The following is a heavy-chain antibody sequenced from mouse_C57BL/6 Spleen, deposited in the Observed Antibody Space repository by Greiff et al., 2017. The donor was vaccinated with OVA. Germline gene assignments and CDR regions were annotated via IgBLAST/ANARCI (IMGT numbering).Heavy chain of an antibody. CDR1: GYAFSSYW. Sequence: QVQLQQSGAELVKPGASVKISCKASGYAFSSYWMNGVKQRPGKGLEWIGQIYPGDGDTNYNGKFKGKATLTADKSSSTAYMQLSSLTSEDSAVYFCAANWDYFDYWGQGTTLTVSS. CDR2: IYPGDGDT. CDR3: AANWDYFDY. V-gene: IGHV1-80*01. J-gene: IGHJ2*01. D-gene: IGHD4-1*01.